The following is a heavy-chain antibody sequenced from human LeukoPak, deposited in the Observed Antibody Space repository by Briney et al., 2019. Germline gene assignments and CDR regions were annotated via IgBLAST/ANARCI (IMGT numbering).Heavy chain of an antibody. V-gene: IGHV3-30*02. CDR2: IQYDGSAK. CDR1: GFSFSEYG. J-gene: IGHJ6*03. Sequence: GGSLRLSCVASGFSFSEYGIHWVRQAPGKGLEWVSFIQYDGSAKYYADSVRGRFTISRDNSKNTVSVQLNSLGFEDTAVYYCAKSPDFSPTGYMDVWGRGTTVTVSS. D-gene: IGHD3-3*01. CDR3: AKSPDFSPTGYMDV.